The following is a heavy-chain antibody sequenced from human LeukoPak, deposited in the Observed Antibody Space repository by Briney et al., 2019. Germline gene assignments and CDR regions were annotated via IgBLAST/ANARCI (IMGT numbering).Heavy chain of an antibody. CDR2: INHSGST. CDR1: GGSFSGYY. Sequence: PSETLSLTCAVYGGSFSGYYWSWIRQPPGKGLEWIGEINHSGSTNYNPSLKSRVTISVDTSKSQFSLKLSSVTAADTAVYYCARGDLGYCSGGSCYGDWFDPWGQGTLVTVSS. CDR3: ARGDLGYCSGGSCYGDWFDP. J-gene: IGHJ5*02. D-gene: IGHD2-15*01. V-gene: IGHV4-34*01.